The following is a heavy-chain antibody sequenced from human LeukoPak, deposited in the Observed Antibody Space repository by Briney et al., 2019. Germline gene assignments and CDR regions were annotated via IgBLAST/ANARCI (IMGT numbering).Heavy chain of an antibody. J-gene: IGHJ4*02. V-gene: IGHV3-21*01. Sequence: GGSLRLSCEASGFTFNFYSMDWVRQAPGKGLEWVSSISSSGSHLHYADSVKGRFTISRDNAKDSLFLQMNSLRAEDTAVYYCARPIYDSSGYDWGQGTLVTVSS. CDR1: GFTFNFYS. CDR3: ARPIYDSSGYD. D-gene: IGHD3-22*01. CDR2: ISSSGSHL.